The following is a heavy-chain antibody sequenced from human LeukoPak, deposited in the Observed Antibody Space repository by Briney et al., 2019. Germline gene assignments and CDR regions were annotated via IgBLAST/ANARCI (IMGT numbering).Heavy chain of an antibody. D-gene: IGHD3-10*01. Sequence: ASVKVSCKASGYTFTSYGISWVRQAPGQGLEWMGWISAYNGNTNYAQKLQGRVTMTTDTSTSTAYMELRSLRSDDTAVYYCAKDPGAHYYGSGSYRRGSYDYWGQGTLVTVSS. V-gene: IGHV1-18*01. CDR3: AKDPGAHYYGSGSYRRGSYDY. J-gene: IGHJ4*02. CDR1: GYTFTSYG. CDR2: ISAYNGNT.